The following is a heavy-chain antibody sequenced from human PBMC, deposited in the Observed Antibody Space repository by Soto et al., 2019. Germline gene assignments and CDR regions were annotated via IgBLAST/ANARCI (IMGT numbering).Heavy chain of an antibody. CDR3: AREDHVYDILTGVGVDY. D-gene: IGHD3-9*01. CDR1: GFTFSSYW. V-gene: IGHV3-74*01. Sequence: GGSLRLSCAASGFTFSSYWMHWVRQAPGKGLVWVSRINSDGSSTSYADSVKGRFTISRDNAKNTLYLQMNSLRAEDTAVYYCAREDHVYDILTGVGVDYWGQGTLVTVSS. J-gene: IGHJ4*02. CDR2: INSDGSST.